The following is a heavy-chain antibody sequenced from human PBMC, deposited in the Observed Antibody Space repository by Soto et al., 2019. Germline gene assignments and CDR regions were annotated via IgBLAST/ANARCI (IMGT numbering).Heavy chain of an antibody. V-gene: IGHV3-30-3*01. Sequence: QVQLVESGGGVVQPGRSLRLSCAASGFTFSSYAMHWVRQAPGKGLEWVAVISYDGSNKYYADSVKGRFTISRDNSKNTLYLQMNSLRAEDTAVYYCAREVIAAAGAFDYWGQGTLVTVSS. CDR1: GFTFSSYA. CDR3: AREVIAAAGAFDY. D-gene: IGHD6-13*01. J-gene: IGHJ4*02. CDR2: ISYDGSNK.